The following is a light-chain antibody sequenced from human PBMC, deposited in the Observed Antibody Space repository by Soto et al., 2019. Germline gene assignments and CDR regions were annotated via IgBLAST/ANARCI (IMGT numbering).Light chain of an antibody. Sequence: DIQLTQSPSFLSASVGDRVTITCRASQGISSYLAWYQQKPGKAPKLLIYAASTWQNGLPSRFSGSGSGTDCTLTISSLQPEDVATYYYQQLNNYPITFGQGTRLEIK. J-gene: IGKJ5*01. V-gene: IGKV1-9*01. CDR2: AAS. CDR1: QGISSY. CDR3: QQLNNYPIT.